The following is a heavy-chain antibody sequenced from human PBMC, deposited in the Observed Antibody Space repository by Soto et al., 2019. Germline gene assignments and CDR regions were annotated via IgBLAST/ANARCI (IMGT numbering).Heavy chain of an antibody. V-gene: IGHV1-69*04. J-gene: IGHJ6*03. D-gene: IGHD4-4*01. CDR1: GGTFSSYT. CDR2: IIPILGIA. CDR3: ARDRGPWTTVTTDYYYYMDV. Sequence: SVKVSCKASGGTFSSYTISWVRQAPGQGLEWMGRIIPILGIANYAQKFQGRVTITADKSTSTAYMELSSLRSEDTAVYYCARDRGPWTTVTTDYYYYMDVWGKGTTVTVSS.